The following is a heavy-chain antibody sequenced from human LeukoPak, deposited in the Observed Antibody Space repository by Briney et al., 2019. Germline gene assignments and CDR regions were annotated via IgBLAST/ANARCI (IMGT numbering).Heavy chain of an antibody. J-gene: IGHJ3*02. CDR2: IYYRGST. Sequence: SETLSLTCTVSVRSMSSYYWSWIRQPPGKGLEWIGYIYYRGSTNYNPSLKSRVTISIDTSKKQFSLRLRSVTAADTAVYYCATPHYGDYHVGAFDIWGQGTMVTVSS. CDR1: VRSMSSYY. D-gene: IGHD4-17*01. V-gene: IGHV4-59*08. CDR3: ATPHYGDYHVGAFDI.